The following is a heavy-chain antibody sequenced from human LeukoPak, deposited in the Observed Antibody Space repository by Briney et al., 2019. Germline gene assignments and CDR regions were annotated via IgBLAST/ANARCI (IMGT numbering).Heavy chain of an antibody. V-gene: IGHV4-30-4*01. D-gene: IGHD3-16*02. CDR1: GGSLSSGDYY. J-gene: IGHJ4*02. CDR3: ARAIMITFGGVIVKDRYYFDY. Sequence: PSRTLSLICTVSGGSLSSGDYYWSWIRQPPGTGLEWIGYIYYSGSTYYNPSLKSRVTISVNTSKNQFSLKLSSVTAADTAVYYCARAIMITFGGVIVKDRYYFDYWGQGTLVTVSS. CDR2: IYYSGST.